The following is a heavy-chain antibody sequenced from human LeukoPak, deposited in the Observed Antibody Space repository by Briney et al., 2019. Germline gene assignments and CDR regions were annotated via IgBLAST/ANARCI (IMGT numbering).Heavy chain of an antibody. Sequence: GGSLRLSCAASGFTFSSYDMHWVRQATGKGLEWVSAIGTAGDTYYPGSVKGRFTISRENAKNSLYLQMNSLRAGDTAVYYCARGRYYDAFDIWGKGTTATISS. CDR2: IGTAGDT. V-gene: IGHV3-13*01. CDR3: ARGRYYDAFDI. J-gene: IGHJ3*02. D-gene: IGHD2-8*01. CDR1: GFTFSSYD.